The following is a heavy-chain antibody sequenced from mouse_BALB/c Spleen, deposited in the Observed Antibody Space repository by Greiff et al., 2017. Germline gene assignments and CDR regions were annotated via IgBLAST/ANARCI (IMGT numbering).Heavy chain of an antibody. CDR2: IDTSDSYT. Sequence: QVQLQQPGAELVMPGASVKMSCKASGYPFTDYLMHWVKQRPGQGLEWIGAIDTSDSYTSYNQKFKGKATLSVVESSGTASMELISLPSEDSAVYYCARQRAQLRLPFDYWSQGNIRT. CDR3: ARQRAQLRLPFDY. J-gene: IGHJ2*01. V-gene: IGHV1-69*01. CDR1: GYPFTDYL. D-gene: IGHD1-2*01.